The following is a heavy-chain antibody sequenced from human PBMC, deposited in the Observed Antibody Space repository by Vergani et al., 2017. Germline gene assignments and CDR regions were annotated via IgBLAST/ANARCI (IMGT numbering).Heavy chain of an antibody. CDR2: ISAYNGNT. D-gene: IGHD2-2*01. V-gene: IGHV1-18*04. CDR1: GYTFTSYG. CDR3: ARDLGGRARPADHDAFDI. J-gene: IGHJ3*02. Sequence: QVQRVQSGAEVKKPGASVKVSCKPSGYTFTSYGISWVRQAPGQGLEWMGWISAYNGNTYYAQKLQGRVTMTTDTSTSAAYMELRSLRSDDTAVYHCARDLGGRARPADHDAFDIWGQGTMVTVSS.